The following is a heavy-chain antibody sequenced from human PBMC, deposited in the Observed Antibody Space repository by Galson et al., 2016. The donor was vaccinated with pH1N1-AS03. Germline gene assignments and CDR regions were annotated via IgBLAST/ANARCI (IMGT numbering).Heavy chain of an antibody. Sequence: QSGAEVKKPGESLTISCQGSGFPFSNFWISWVRQMPGKGLEWMGIIYPADSSTTYSPSFQGPVTISADQSISTAYLQWSSLRASDTAMYFCARQQDGRGSGLEWLFWYGMDVWGQGTTVIVSS. CDR3: ARQQDGRGSGLEWLFWYGMDV. CDR1: GFPFSNFW. CDR2: IYPADSST. J-gene: IGHJ6*02. D-gene: IGHD3-3*01. V-gene: IGHV5-51*01.